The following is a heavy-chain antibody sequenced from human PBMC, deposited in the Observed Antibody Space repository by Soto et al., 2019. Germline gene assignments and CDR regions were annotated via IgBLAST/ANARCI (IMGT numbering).Heavy chain of an antibody. J-gene: IGHJ6*02. CDR3: AGESSDYYGMDV. D-gene: IGHD3-10*01. V-gene: IGHV3-33*01. Sequence: QVQLVESGGGVVQPGRSLRLSCAASGFTFSSYGMHWVRQAPGKGLEWVAVIWYDGSNKYYADSVKGRFTISRDNSKNTLYLQMNSLRAEDTALYYCAGESSDYYGMDVWGQGTTVTVSS. CDR1: GFTFSSYG. CDR2: IWYDGSNK.